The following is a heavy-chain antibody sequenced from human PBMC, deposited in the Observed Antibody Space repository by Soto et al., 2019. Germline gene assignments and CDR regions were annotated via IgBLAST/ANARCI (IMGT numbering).Heavy chain of an antibody. CDR1: GFIFSDFS. Sequence: GGSLRLSCAVSGFIFSDFSMNWVRQAPGKGLEWVASIGSSGGYIFYADSVKGRFTISRDNAKKSLDLQINSLRAEDTAVYYCAREKKHQSLGGRFGMDVWGQGTTVTVSS. CDR3: AREKKHQSLGGRFGMDV. D-gene: IGHD2-2*01. J-gene: IGHJ6*02. CDR2: IGSSGGYI. V-gene: IGHV3-21*01.